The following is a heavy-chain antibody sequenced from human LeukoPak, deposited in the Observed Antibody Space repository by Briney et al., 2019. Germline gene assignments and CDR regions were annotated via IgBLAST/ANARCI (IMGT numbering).Heavy chain of an antibody. CDR1: GYTFTGYY. V-gene: IGHV1-2*04. CDR3: ARGVPTMVRGVPYNWFDP. Sequence: ASVKVSCKASGYTFTGYYMHWVRQAPGQGLEWMGWINPNSGGTNYAQKFQGWVTMTRDTSISTAYMELSSLTSEDTAVYYCARGVPTMVRGVPYNWFDPWGQGTLVTVSS. J-gene: IGHJ5*02. CDR2: INPNSGGT. D-gene: IGHD3-10*01.